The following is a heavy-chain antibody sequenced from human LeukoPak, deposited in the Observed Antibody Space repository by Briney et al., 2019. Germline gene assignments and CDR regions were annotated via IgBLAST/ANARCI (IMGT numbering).Heavy chain of an antibody. CDR1: GFTFSSYA. V-gene: IGHV3-23*01. CDR3: AKAGPGIFDY. D-gene: IGHD1-26*01. Sequence: SGGSLRLSCAASGFTFSSYAMSWVRQAPGKGLRWVSTINDNGDGTYYADSVKGRFTISRDNSKNTLYLQMNSLRGEDTAVYYCAKAGPGIFDYWGQGALVTVSS. CDR2: INDNGDGT. J-gene: IGHJ4*02.